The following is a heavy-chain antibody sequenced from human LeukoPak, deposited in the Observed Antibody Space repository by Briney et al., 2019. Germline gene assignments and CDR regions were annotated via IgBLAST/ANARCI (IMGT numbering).Heavy chain of an antibody. J-gene: IGHJ4*02. CDR1: GGSISSYY. Sequence: SETLSLTCTVSGGSISSYYWSWIRQPPGKGLEWIGYIYYSGSTNYNPSLKSRVTISVDTSKNQFSLKLSSVTAADTAVYYCARGKNKAGLFDYWGQGTLVTVSS. CDR3: ARGKNKAGLFDY. D-gene: IGHD6-19*01. V-gene: IGHV4-59*12. CDR2: IYYSGST.